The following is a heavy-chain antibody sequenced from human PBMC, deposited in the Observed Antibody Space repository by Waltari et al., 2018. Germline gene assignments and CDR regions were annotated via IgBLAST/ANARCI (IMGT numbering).Heavy chain of an antibody. CDR2: ISYDGSNK. J-gene: IGHJ4*02. CDR3: ARDRGPFDY. D-gene: IGHD3-10*01. V-gene: IGHV3-30-3*01. CDR1: GFTFSSYA. Sequence: QVQLVESGGGVVQPGRSLRLSCAASGFTFSSYAMHWVRQAPGKGLEWVAVISYDGSNKYYADSVKGRFTISRDNSKNTLYLQMNSLRAEDTAVYYCARDRGPFDYWGQGTLVTVSS.